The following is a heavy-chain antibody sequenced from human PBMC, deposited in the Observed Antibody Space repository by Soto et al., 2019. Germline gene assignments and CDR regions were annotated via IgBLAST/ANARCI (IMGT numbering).Heavy chain of an antibody. J-gene: IGHJ4*02. Sequence: ASVKVSCKASGYTFTSYYMHWVRHAPGQGLEWMGIINPSGGSTSYAQKFQGRVTMTRDTSTSTVYMELSSLRSEDTAVYYCARDPWYSESYYYFDYWGQGTLVTVSS. D-gene: IGHD1-26*01. CDR2: INPSGGST. V-gene: IGHV1-46*01. CDR1: GYTFTSYY. CDR3: ARDPWYSESYYYFDY.